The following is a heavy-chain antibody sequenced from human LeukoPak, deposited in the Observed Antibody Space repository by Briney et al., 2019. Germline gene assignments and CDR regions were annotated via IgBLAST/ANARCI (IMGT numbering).Heavy chain of an antibody. J-gene: IGHJ4*02. V-gene: IGHV3-30*18. Sequence: HPGGSLRLSCAASGFTFSSYGMPWVRQAPGKGLEWVAVISYDGSNKYYADSVKGRFTISRDNSKNTLYLQMNSLRAEDTAVYYCAKESFSGTFGELSYFDYWGQGTLVTVSS. CDR1: GFTFSSYG. CDR2: ISYDGSNK. D-gene: IGHD3-10*01. CDR3: AKESFSGTFGELSYFDY.